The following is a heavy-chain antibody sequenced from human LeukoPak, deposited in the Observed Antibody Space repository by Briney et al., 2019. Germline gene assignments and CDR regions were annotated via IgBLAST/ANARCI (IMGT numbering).Heavy chain of an antibody. V-gene: IGHV1-69*05. CDR2: IIPIFGTA. CDR1: GCTFSSYA. CDR3: ARLDSSGYFEFDY. Sequence: SVKVSCKASGCTFSSYAISWVRQAPGQGLEWMGGIIPIFGTANYAQKFQGRVTITTDESTSTAYMELSSLRSEDTAVYYCARLDSSGYFEFDYWGQGTLVTVSS. J-gene: IGHJ4*02. D-gene: IGHD3-22*01.